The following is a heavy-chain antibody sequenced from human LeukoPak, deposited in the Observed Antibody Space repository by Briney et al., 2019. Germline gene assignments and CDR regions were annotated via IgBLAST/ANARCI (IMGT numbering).Heavy chain of an antibody. CDR2: IYHSGST. D-gene: IGHD3-3*01. CDR3: ARGGADSTPYDFWSGYFGALDI. Sequence: SETLSLTCTVSGYSISSGYYWGWIRQPPGKGLEWIGSIYHSGSTYYNPSLKSRVTISVDTSKNQFSLKLSSVTAADTAVYYCARGGADSTPYDFWSGYFGALDIWGQGTMVTVSS. V-gene: IGHV4-38-2*02. J-gene: IGHJ3*02. CDR1: GYSISSGYY.